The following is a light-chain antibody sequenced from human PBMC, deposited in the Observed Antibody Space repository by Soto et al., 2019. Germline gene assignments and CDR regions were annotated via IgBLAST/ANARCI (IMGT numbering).Light chain of an antibody. CDR1: QSIISG. CDR2: DAS. Sequence: DIQMTQSPSTLSASVGDRVTITCRARQSIISGLAWYQQKPWKAPKLLIYDASSLESGVPSRFSGSGSGTEFTLTISSLQPDDFASYYCQQYNSYPYTVGQGTKLEIK. V-gene: IGKV1-5*01. CDR3: QQYNSYPYT. J-gene: IGKJ2*01.